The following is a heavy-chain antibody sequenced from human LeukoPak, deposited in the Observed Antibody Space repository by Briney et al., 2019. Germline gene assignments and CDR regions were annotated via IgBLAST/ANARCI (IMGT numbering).Heavy chain of an antibody. V-gene: IGHV3-7*01. CDR3: ARRYSGTYRIDY. D-gene: IGHD1-26*01. CDR1: GFTFISYW. CDR2: IKQDGSEQ. Sequence: GGSLRLSFAASGFTFISYWMTWVRQAPGKGLEWVANIKQDGSEQSYVDSVKGRFTISRDNAKNSLYLQMSSLRAEDTAVYYCARRYSGTYRIDYWGQGTLVTVSS. J-gene: IGHJ4*02.